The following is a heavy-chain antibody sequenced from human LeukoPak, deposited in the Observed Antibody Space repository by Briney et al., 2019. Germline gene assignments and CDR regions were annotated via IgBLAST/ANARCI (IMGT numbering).Heavy chain of an antibody. V-gene: IGHV3-11*01. CDR3: AREKLLIFGVVISPYGMDV. CDR1: GFTFSDYY. CDR2: ISSSGSTI. Sequence: GGSLRLSCAASGFTFSDYYMSWIRQALGKGLEWVSCISSSGSTIYYADSVKGRFTISRDNAKNSLYLQMNSLRAEDTAVYYCAREKLLIFGVVISPYGMDVWGQGTTVAVSS. J-gene: IGHJ6*02. D-gene: IGHD3-3*01.